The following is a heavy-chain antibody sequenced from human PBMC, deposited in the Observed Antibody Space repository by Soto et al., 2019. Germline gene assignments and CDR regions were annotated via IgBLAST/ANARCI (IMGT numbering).Heavy chain of an antibody. J-gene: IGHJ6*02. CDR1: GFTFSTYG. CDR3: AKDRAGDHARTGYYYYCGMDV. CDR2: ISYDGGNK. Sequence: QVQLVESGGGVVQPGRSLRLSCAASGFTFSTYGMHWVRQSPGKGLEWVAVISYDGGNKYDADSVKGRFTISRDNSKNTLYLQMNSLRDEDTAVYYCAKDRAGDHARTGYYYYCGMDVWGQGTTVTVSS. V-gene: IGHV3-30*18.